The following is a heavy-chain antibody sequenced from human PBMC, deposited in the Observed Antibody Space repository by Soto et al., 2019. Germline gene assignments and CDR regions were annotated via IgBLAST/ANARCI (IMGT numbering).Heavy chain of an antibody. CDR1: GFSFSNYA. Sequence: EVQLLASGGGLVQPGGSLRLSCAASGFSFSNYAMGWVRQAPGKGLEWVSSMRGSGGDTFYAGSVRGRFTISRDNSQNTVSLQMNNVGAEDTALYYCVRGHSNSYFYFDYWGQGNLVTVSS. D-gene: IGHD5-18*01. J-gene: IGHJ4*02. CDR3: VRGHSNSYFYFDY. CDR2: MRGSGGDT. V-gene: IGHV3-23*01.